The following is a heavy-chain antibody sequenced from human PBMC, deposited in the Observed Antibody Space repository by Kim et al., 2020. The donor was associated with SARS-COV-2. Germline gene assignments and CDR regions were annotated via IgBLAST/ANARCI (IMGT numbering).Heavy chain of an antibody. CDR1: GGTFSSYA. CDR3: ARDLGSPSYSGYEIIL. J-gene: IGHJ4*02. CDR2: IIPIFGTA. Sequence: SVKVSCKASGGTFSSYAISWVRQAPGQGLEWMGGIIPIFGTANYAQKFQGRVTITADKSTSTAYMELSSLRSEDTAVYYCARDLGSPSYSGYEIILWGQGTLVTVSS. V-gene: IGHV1-69*06. D-gene: IGHD5-12*01.